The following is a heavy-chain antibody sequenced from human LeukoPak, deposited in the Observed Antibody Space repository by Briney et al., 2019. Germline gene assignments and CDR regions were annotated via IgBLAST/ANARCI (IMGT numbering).Heavy chain of an antibody. CDR3: ARERIAVAPNWFDP. CDR1: GFTFSSYN. Sequence: GGSLRLSCSASGFTFSSYNMNWIRQAPGKGLEWVSSISGSYSYIYYADSVKGRFTISRDNAKNSLYLQMDSLRGEDTAVYYCARERIAVAPNWFDPWGQGTLVTVSS. D-gene: IGHD6-19*01. CDR2: ISGSYSYI. J-gene: IGHJ5*02. V-gene: IGHV3-21*01.